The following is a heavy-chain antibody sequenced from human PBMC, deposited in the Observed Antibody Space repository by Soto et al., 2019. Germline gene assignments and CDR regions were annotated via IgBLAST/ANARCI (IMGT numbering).Heavy chain of an antibody. D-gene: IGHD2-2*01. Sequence: EVQVLESGGGLVQPGGSLRLSCAASGFTFSSYAMSWVRQAPGQGLEWVSAISGSGSNPYYADSGKGRFTISRDNSKNTLYLQMTSLRAEDTALYYCAKTASMTIRDGFDHWGQGTLGTVSS. CDR1: GFTFSSYA. V-gene: IGHV3-23*01. CDR2: ISGSGSNP. J-gene: IGHJ4*02. CDR3: AKTASMTIRDGFDH.